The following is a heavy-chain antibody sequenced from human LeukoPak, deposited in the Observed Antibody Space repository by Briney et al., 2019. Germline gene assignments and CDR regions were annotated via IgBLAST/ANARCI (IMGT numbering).Heavy chain of an antibody. CDR3: ARHGYCSGGSCYWDY. CDR2: IYYSGST. V-gene: IGHV4-59*08. CDR1: GGYISSYY. J-gene: IGHJ4*02. D-gene: IGHD2-15*01. Sequence: SETLSLTCTVSGGYISSYYWSWIRQPPGSGLEWIAYIYYSGSTSYNPSLKSRVAISVDTPNNEVSLRLSSVTAADTAVYYCARHGYCSGGSCYWDYWGQGTLVTVSS.